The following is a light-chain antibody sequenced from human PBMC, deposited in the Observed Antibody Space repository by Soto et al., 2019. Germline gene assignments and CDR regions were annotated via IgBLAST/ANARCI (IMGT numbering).Light chain of an antibody. J-gene: IGKJ5*01. Sequence: DIVMTQSPDSLAVSLGERATINCKSSQSVLYSSNNNNYLAWYQQKPGRPPKLLISWASTRESGVPDRFSGSGSGTDFTLTISSLQAEDVAVYDCQQYYSAPITFGQGTRLEIE. CDR1: QSVLYSSNNNNY. V-gene: IGKV4-1*01. CDR2: WAS. CDR3: QQYYSAPIT.